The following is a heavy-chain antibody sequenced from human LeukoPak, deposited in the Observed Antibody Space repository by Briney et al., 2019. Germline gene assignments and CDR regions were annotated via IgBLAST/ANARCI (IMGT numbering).Heavy chain of an antibody. V-gene: IGHV3-30*18. Sequence: PGRSLRLSCAASGFTFSSYGMHWVRQAPGKGPEWVAVISYDGSNKYYADSVKGRFTISRDNSKNTLYLQMNSLRAEDTAVYYCAKDRSWFGEAGLDYWGQGTLVTVSS. D-gene: IGHD3-10*01. J-gene: IGHJ4*02. CDR3: AKDRSWFGEAGLDY. CDR2: ISYDGSNK. CDR1: GFTFSSYG.